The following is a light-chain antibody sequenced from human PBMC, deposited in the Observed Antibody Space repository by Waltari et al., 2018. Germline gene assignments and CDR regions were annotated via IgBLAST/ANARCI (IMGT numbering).Light chain of an antibody. CDR3: QQYFTTLT. V-gene: IGKV4-1*01. CDR1: QTLLYNSNNKNY. Sequence: DIVMPQSPDSLAVSLGERASINRTTRQTLLYNSNNKNYLAWYQLKPGQPPKLLIYWASTRQAGVPDRFSGSGSGTDFTLTISSLQAGDVAVYYCQQYFTTLTFGGGTKVELK. J-gene: IGKJ4*01. CDR2: WAS.